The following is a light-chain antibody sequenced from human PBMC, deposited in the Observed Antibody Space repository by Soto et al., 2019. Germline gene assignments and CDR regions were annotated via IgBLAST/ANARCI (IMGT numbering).Light chain of an antibody. Sequence: QLVLTQPPSVSGAPGQRVTIACTGSSSNIGAGYDVHWYRHFPGAAPKLLLFRSSHRPSGVPDRFSGFTSGTSASLAITGLLPDDEAVYYCCSYAGTTTWVFGGGTKLTVL. J-gene: IGLJ3*02. V-gene: IGLV1-40*01. CDR2: RSS. CDR1: SSNIGAGYD. CDR3: CSYAGTTTWV.